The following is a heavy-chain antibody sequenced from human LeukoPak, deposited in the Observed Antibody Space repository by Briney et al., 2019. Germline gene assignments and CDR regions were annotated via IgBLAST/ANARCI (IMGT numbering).Heavy chain of an antibody. CDR2: ISYDGSNK. Sequence: GGSLRLSCAASGFTFSSYAMHWVRQAPGKGLEWVAVISYDGSNKYYADSVKGRFTISRDNSKNTLYLQMNSLRAEDTAVYYCARDLLYDGSGYYDYWGQGTLVTVSS. J-gene: IGHJ4*02. CDR3: ARDLLYDGSGYYDY. CDR1: GFTFSSYA. D-gene: IGHD3-22*01. V-gene: IGHV3-30-3*01.